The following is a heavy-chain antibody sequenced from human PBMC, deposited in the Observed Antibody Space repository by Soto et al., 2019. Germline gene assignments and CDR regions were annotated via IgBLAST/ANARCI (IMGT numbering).Heavy chain of an antibody. CDR2: ISSSSSTI. Sequence: GGSLRLSCAASGFTFSSYSMNWVRQAPGKGLEWVSYISSSSSTIYYADSVKGRFTISRDNAKNSLYLQMNSLRDEDTAVYYCARALSEGGDFWSGYNWVDYWGQGTLVTVSS. V-gene: IGHV3-48*02. CDR1: GFTFSSYS. D-gene: IGHD3-3*01. CDR3: ARALSEGGDFWSGYNWVDY. J-gene: IGHJ4*02.